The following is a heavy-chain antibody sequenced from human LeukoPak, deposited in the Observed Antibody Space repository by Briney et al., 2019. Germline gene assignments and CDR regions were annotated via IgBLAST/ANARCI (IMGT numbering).Heavy chain of an antibody. CDR2: IRYDGSNK. CDR1: GFTFSSYG. J-gene: IGHJ4*02. D-gene: IGHD6-19*01. V-gene: IGHV3-30*02. CDR3: AKDSLSLVAGWSSFDY. Sequence: PGGSLRLSCAASGFTFSSYGMHWVRQAPGKGLEWVAFIRYDGSNKYYADSVKGRFTISRDNSKNTLYLQMNSLRAEDTAVYYCAKDSLSLVAGWSSFDYWGQGTLVTVSS.